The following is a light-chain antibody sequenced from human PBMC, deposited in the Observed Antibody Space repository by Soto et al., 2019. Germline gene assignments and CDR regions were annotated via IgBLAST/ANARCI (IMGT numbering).Light chain of an antibody. CDR1: SSDVGAYNY. CDR2: EVS. V-gene: IGLV2-14*01. Sequence: QSALTQPASVSGSPGQSITISCTGTSSDVGAYNYVSWYQQHPGKAPKLMIYEVSNRPSGVSNRFSGSKSDNTASLTISGLQAEDEADYYCSSYTSSSTRVFGGGTQLTVL. J-gene: IGLJ3*02. CDR3: SSYTSSSTRV.